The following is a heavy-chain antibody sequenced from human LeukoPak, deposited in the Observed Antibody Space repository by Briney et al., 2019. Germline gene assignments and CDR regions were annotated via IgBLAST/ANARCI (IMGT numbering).Heavy chain of an antibody. D-gene: IGHD3-10*01. CDR2: ISYDGSNK. V-gene: IGHV3-30*18. CDR1: GFTFSSYG. Sequence: GGSLRLSCAASGFTFSSYGMHWVRQAPGKGLEWVAVISYDGSNKYYADSVKGRFTISRDNSKNTLYLQMNSLRAEDTAVYYCAKAPTMVVWYFDYWGQGTPVTVSS. CDR3: AKAPTMVVWYFDY. J-gene: IGHJ4*02.